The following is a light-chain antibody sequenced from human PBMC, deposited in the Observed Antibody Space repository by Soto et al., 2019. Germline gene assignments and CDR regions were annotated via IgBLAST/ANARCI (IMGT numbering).Light chain of an antibody. Sequence: DIQMAQSPSTLSASVGDRVTIPCRASQSISNWLAWYQQKPGKAPKLLIYDASSLESGVPSRFSGSRSGTEFTLSISSLQPADFATYYCQQYNSYPITFGPGTKVDIK. CDR2: DAS. J-gene: IGKJ3*01. V-gene: IGKV1-5*01. CDR1: QSISNW. CDR3: QQYNSYPIT.